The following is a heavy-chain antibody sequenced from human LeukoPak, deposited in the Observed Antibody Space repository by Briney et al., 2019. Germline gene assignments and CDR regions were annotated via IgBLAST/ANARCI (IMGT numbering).Heavy chain of an antibody. CDR3: AKFSGPFDH. Sequence: GRSLRLSCAASGFTFSSYGMHWVRQAPGKGLEWVAVISYDGSNKYYADSVKGRFTISRDNSKNTLYLQMNSLRAEDTAVHYCAKFSGPFDHWGQGTLVTVSS. CDR1: GFTFSSYG. D-gene: IGHD3-10*01. V-gene: IGHV3-30*18. CDR2: ISYDGSNK. J-gene: IGHJ4*02.